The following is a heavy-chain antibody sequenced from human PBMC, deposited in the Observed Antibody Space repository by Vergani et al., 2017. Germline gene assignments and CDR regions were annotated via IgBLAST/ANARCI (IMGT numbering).Heavy chain of an antibody. CDR1: GYSFTNYW. D-gene: IGHD3-22*01. V-gene: IGHV5-51*01. CDR3: ARLYGRDSSGIKYFDY. J-gene: IGHJ4*02. Sequence: EVQLVQSGAEVKKPGESLKISCQISGYSFTNYWIGWVRQMPGKGLEWMGIIHPADSDTRYSPSFQGQVTISVDKSISTAYLQRSSLRASDSAMYYCARLYGRDSSGIKYFDYWGQGTLVTVSS. CDR2: IHPADSDT.